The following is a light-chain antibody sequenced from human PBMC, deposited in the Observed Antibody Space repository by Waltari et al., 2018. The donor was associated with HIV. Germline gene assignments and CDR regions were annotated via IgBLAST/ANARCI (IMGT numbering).Light chain of an antibody. CDR2: KNN. Sequence: QSVLTQPPSASGTPGQRATISCFGRNSHSGRNDMYWYQQLPGMAPKLLIYKNNQRPSGVPDRFSGSKSGTSASLAISGLRSEDEADYYCAAWDDRLNLVFGGGTKLTVL. CDR3: AAWDDRLNLV. CDR1: NSHSGRND. V-gene: IGLV1-47*01. J-gene: IGLJ2*01.